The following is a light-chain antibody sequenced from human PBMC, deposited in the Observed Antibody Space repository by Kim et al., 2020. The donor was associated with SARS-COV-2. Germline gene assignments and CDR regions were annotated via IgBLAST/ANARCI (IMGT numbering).Light chain of an antibody. CDR3: QQYNIYPLT. CDR2: TAS. Sequence: DIQLTQSPSSLSASAGDTVTITCRARQSVSYWLAWYQQKPGTAPNLLIHTASTLETGVPSRFSGSGSGTEFTLTISSLQPDDFGTYYCQQYNIYPLTFGGGTKVDIK. J-gene: IGKJ4*01. V-gene: IGKV1-5*03. CDR1: QSVSYW.